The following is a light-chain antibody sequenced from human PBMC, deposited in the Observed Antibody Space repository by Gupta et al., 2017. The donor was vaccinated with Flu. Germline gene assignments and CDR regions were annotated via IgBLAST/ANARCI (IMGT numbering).Light chain of an antibody. CDR1: SSNIGAGYD. J-gene: IGLJ3*02. Sequence: QSLLTQPPSVSAAPGQKVTSHCTGSSSNIGAGYDVHWYQQLPGTAPKPLIYGNSNRPSGVPDRFSGSKSGTSASLAITGLQAEDEADYYCQSYDSSRSGWVFGGGTKLTVL. CDR2: GNS. CDR3: QSYDSSRSGWV. V-gene: IGLV1-40*01.